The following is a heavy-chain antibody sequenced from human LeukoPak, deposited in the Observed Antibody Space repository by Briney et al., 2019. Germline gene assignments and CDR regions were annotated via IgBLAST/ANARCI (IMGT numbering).Heavy chain of an antibody. J-gene: IGHJ3*02. Sequence: GGSLRLSCAASGFTFSNAWMSWVHQAPGKGLEWVGRIKSKTDGGTTDYAAPVKGRFTISRDDSKNTLYLQMNSLKTEDTAVYYCTTDYYDFWSGYYTDAFDIWGQGTMVTVSS. CDR2: IKSKTDGGTT. D-gene: IGHD3-3*01. V-gene: IGHV3-15*01. CDR3: TTDYYDFWSGYYTDAFDI. CDR1: GFTFSNAW.